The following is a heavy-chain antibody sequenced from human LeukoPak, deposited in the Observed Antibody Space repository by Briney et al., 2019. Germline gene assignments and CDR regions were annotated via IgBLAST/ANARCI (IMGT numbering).Heavy chain of an antibody. Sequence: SETLSLTCAVYGGSFSDYYWSWIRQPPGKGLEWIGEIKHSGSTNYNPSLKSRVTISVDTSKNQLSLKLRSVTAADTALYYCARRLYQLSRYAFDMWGQGTMVTVSS. CDR1: GGSFSDYY. CDR3: ARRLYQLSRYAFDM. V-gene: IGHV4-34*01. CDR2: IKHSGST. J-gene: IGHJ3*02. D-gene: IGHD3-16*02.